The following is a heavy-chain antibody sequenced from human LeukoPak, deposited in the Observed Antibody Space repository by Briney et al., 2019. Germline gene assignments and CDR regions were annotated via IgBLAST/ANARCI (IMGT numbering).Heavy chain of an antibody. CDR1: GFSLSDLS. D-gene: IGHD1-1*01. CDR2: FDPEDGEL. Sequence: ASVKVSRKVSGFSLSDLSMNWVRQAPGKGLEWMGGFDPEDGELFYAQKFQGRVTMTGDTSTDTVYMELSSLTSEDTAVYYCATLHDPPPVYHYHYHGMDVWGQGTTVIVSS. CDR3: ATLHDPPPVYHYHYHGMDV. V-gene: IGHV1-24*01. J-gene: IGHJ6*02.